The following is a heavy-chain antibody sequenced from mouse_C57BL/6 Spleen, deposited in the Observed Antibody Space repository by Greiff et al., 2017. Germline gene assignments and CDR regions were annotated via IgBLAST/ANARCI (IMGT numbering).Heavy chain of an antibody. D-gene: IGHD4-1*01. CDR3: ARTGTGVYYAMDY. CDR1: GYTFTSYW. J-gene: IGHJ4*01. Sequence: QVQLQQPGAELVMPGASVKLSCKASGYTFTSYWMHWVKQRPGQGLEWIGEIDPSDSYTNYNQKFKGKSTLTVDKSSSTAYMQLSSLTSEDSAVYYCARTGTGVYYAMDYWGQGTSVTVSS. CDR2: IDPSDSYT. V-gene: IGHV1-69*01.